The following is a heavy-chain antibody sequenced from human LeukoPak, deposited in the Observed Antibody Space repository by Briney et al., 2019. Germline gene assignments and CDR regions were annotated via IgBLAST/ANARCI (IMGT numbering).Heavy chain of an antibody. V-gene: IGHV3-23*01. CDR1: GFTFSSYA. CDR2: ISGSGGST. D-gene: IGHD5-18*01. CDR3: ARVGYSYGVFDY. J-gene: IGHJ4*02. Sequence: GGSLRLSCAASGFTFSSYAMSWVRQAPGKGLEWVSAISGSGGSTYYADSVKGRFTISRDNAKNSLYLQMNSLRAEDTAVYYCARVGYSYGVFDYWGQGTLVTVSS.